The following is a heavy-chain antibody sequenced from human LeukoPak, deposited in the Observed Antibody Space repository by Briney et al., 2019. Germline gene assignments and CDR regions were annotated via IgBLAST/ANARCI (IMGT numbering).Heavy chain of an antibody. V-gene: IGHV7-4-1*02. Sequence: ASVKVSGKASGYTFTSYAMNWVRQAPGQGLEWMGWINTNTGNPTYAQGFTGRFVLSLDTSVSTAYLQISSLKAEDTAVYYCARTGGGSSGYYGDYYYYYGMDVWGQGTTVTVSS. CDR2: INTNTGNP. D-gene: IGHD3-22*01. J-gene: IGHJ6*02. CDR1: GYTFTSYA. CDR3: ARTGGGSSGYYGDYYYYYGMDV.